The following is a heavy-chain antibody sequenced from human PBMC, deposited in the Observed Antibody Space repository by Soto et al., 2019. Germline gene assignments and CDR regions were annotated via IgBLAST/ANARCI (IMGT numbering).Heavy chain of an antibody. CDR2: SIPIFGTA. CDR1: GGTFSRYG. V-gene: IGHV1-69*13. Sequence: ASVKVSCKAFGGTFSRYGISWVRQGPGQGLEWMGGSIPIFGTANYAQKFQGRVTITADESTSTAYMELSSLRSEDTAVYYCTRERKPHCTNGVCYTDYYYYGMDVWGQGTTVTVSS. D-gene: IGHD2-8*01. J-gene: IGHJ6*02. CDR3: TRERKPHCTNGVCYTDYYYYGMDV.